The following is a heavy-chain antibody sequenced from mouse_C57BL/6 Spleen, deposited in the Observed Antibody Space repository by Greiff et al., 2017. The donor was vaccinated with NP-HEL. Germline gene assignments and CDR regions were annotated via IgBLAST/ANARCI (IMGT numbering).Heavy chain of an antibody. D-gene: IGHD3-2*02. CDR2: IYPGNSDT. J-gene: IGHJ4*01. CDR3: TREGAAQATGAMDY. Sequence: EVQLQQSGTVLARPGASVKMSCKTSGYTFTSYWMHWVKQRPGQGLEWIGAIYPGNSDTSYNQKFKGKAKLTAGTSASTAYMELSSLTNEDSAVYYCTREGAAQATGAMDYWGQGTSVTVSS. CDR1: GYTFTSYW. V-gene: IGHV1-5*01.